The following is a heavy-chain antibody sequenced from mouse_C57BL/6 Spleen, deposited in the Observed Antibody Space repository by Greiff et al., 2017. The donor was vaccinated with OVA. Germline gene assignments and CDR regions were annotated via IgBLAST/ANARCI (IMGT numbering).Heavy chain of an antibody. CDR1: GYSITSGYY. J-gene: IGHJ1*03. CDR3: ARGPDYDERDWYFDV. V-gene: IGHV3-6*01. Sequence: EVQLQESGPGLVKPSQSLSLTCSVTGYSITSGYYWNWIRQFPGNKLEWMGYISYDGSNNYNPSLKNRISITRDTSKNQFFLKLNSVTTEDTATYYCARGPDYDERDWYFDVWGTGTTVTVSS. D-gene: IGHD2-4*01. CDR2: ISYDGSN.